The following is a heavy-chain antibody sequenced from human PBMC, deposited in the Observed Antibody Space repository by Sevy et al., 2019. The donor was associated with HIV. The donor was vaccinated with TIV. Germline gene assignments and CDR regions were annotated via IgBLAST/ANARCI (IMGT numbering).Heavy chain of an antibody. CDR2: IYYTGST. CDR3: ARSGFLEWAGSTRGPRNWSDP. Sequence: SETLSLTCAVSGGSMRNFYWSWIRQPPGKGLEWIGNIYYTGSTNYNPSRKSRVTMSVDTSKTQFSLKLSSVTAADTAVYYCARSGFLEWAGSTRGPRNWSDPWGQGTLVTVSS. CDR1: GGSMRNFY. J-gene: IGHJ5*02. V-gene: IGHV4-59*13. D-gene: IGHD3-3*01.